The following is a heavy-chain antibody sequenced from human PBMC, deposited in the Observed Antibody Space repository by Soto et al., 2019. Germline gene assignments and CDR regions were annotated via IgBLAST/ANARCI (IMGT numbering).Heavy chain of an antibody. D-gene: IGHD2-15*01. CDR1: GFTFSSYA. J-gene: IGHJ6*03. CDR2: ISGSGGST. Sequence: GGSLRLSCAASGFTFSSYAMSWVRQAPGKGLEWVSAISGSGGSTYYADSVKGRFTISRDNSKNTLYLQMNSLRAEDTAVYYCAKTEATYCSGGSCYPYYMDVWGKGTTVTVSS. CDR3: AKTEATYCSGGSCYPYYMDV. V-gene: IGHV3-23*01.